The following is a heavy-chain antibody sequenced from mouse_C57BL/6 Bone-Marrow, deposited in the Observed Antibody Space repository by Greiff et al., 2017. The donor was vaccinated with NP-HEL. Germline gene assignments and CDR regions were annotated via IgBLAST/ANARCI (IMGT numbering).Heavy chain of an antibody. CDR2: IYPGSGST. CDR3: ARTGGSSSYYFDY. Sequence: QVQLKQPGAELVKPGASVKMSCKASGYTFTSYWITWVKQRPGQGLEWIGDIYPGSGSTNYNEKFKSKATLTVDTSSSTAYMQLSSLTSEDSAVYYCARTGGSSSYYFDYWGQGTTLTVSS. CDR1: GYTFTSYW. J-gene: IGHJ2*01. V-gene: IGHV1-55*01. D-gene: IGHD1-1*01.